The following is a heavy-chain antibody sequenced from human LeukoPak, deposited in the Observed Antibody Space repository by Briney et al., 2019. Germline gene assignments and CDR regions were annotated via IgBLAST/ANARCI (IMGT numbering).Heavy chain of an antibody. CDR2: IYSGGST. J-gene: IGHJ6*02. V-gene: IGHV3-66*01. CDR1: GFTVSSNY. Sequence: GGSLRLSCAAFGFTVSSNYMSWVRQAPGKGLEWVSVIYSGGSTYYADSVEGRFTISRDNSKNTLYLQMNSLRAEDTAVYYCARGAYGSGSLTFNYYYYYGMDVWGQGTTVTVSS. D-gene: IGHD3-10*01. CDR3: ARGAYGSGSLTFNYYYYYGMDV.